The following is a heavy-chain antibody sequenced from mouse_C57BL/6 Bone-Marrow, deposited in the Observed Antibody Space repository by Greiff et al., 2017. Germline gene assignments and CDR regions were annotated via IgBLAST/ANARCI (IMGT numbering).Heavy chain of an antibody. J-gene: IGHJ4*01. CDR2: IRSKSNNYAT. CDR3: VRHDYSRTYYAMDY. Sequence: EVQLVESGGGLVQPKGSLKLSCAASGFSFNTYAMNWVRQAPGKGLEWVARIRSKSNNYATYYADSVKDRFTISRDDSESMLYLQMNNLKTEDTAMYYCVRHDYSRTYYAMDYWGQGTSVTVSS. CDR1: GFSFNTYA. D-gene: IGHD1-1*01. V-gene: IGHV10-1*01.